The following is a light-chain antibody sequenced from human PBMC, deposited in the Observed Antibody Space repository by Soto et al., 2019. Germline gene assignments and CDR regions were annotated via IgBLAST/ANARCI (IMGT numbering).Light chain of an antibody. CDR1: QSISTY. Sequence: DIQMTQSPSSLSASLGDRVTITCRASQSISTYLNWYQQKPGKAPKLLIYAASSLQSGVPSRFSGSGSGTDFTLTISSLQPEDFATYYCQQSYSIPWTFGQGTTVEIK. J-gene: IGKJ1*01. CDR3: QQSYSIPWT. V-gene: IGKV1-39*01. CDR2: AAS.